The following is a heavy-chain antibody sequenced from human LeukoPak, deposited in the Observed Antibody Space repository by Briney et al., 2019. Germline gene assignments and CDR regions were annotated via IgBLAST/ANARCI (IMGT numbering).Heavy chain of an antibody. CDR1: GYTFTGYY. V-gene: IGHV1-2*02. CDR3: ARARTATYAILGMDATHYYIMDV. J-gene: IGHJ6*03. Sequence: ASVKVSCKASGYTFTGYYIHWMRQAPGQGLQWMGWINPNTGGTKYAQKFQGRVTMTRDASISTAFMEMSSLKSDDTAVYFCARARTATYAILGMDATHYYIMDVWGKGTTVTVSS. D-gene: IGHD3-3*01. CDR2: INPNTGGT.